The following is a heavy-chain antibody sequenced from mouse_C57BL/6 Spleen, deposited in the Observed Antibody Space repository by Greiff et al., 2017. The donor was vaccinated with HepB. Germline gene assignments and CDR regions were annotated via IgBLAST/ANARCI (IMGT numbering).Heavy chain of an antibody. CDR1: GFTFSSYG. CDR3: ARQDLYAMDY. J-gene: IGHJ4*01. CDR2: ISSGGSYT. Sequence: EVQGVESGGDLVKPGGSLNLSCAASGFTFSSYGMSWVRQTPDKRLEWVATISSGGSYTYYPDSVKGRFTISRDNAKNTLYLQMSSLKSEDTAMYYCARQDLYAMDYWGQGTSVTVSS. V-gene: IGHV5-6*01.